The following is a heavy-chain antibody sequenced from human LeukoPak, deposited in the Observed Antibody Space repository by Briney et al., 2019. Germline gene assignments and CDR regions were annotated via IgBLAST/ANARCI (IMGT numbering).Heavy chain of an antibody. CDR2: IYSSGGT. Sequence: SETLSLTCTVSGGSMNTYYWSWIRQPAGAGLERIGRIYSSGGTYYNPSLKSRVTVSIDTSRNQFSLNLSSVTAADTAVYYCARGGADAYDVYYLDVWGTGTTVTVSS. D-gene: IGHD5-12*01. V-gene: IGHV4-4*07. CDR1: GGSMNTYY. CDR3: ARGGADAYDVYYLDV. J-gene: IGHJ6*03.